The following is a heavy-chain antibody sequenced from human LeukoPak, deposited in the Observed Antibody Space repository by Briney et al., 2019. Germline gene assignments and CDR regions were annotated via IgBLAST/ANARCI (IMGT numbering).Heavy chain of an antibody. CDR1: GFTFITYA. D-gene: IGHD2-2*01. CDR3: ARYCTSTSCYAQNTYYGMDV. J-gene: IGHJ6*02. CDR2: ISGSGDST. Sequence: PGGSLRLSCAASGFTFITYAMTWVRQAPGKGLEWVSAISGSGDSTYYADSVKGRFTISRDNSKSTLYLQMNTLRAEDTAIYYCARYCTSTSCYAQNTYYGMDVWGQGTTVTVSS. V-gene: IGHV3-23*01.